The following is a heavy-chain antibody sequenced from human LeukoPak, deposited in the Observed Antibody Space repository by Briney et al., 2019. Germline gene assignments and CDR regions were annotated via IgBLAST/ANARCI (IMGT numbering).Heavy chain of an antibody. Sequence: GGSLRLSCVDSGFTFSRSWMYWVRQAPGKGLEWVANIKVDGSETYYVDSAKGRFTISRNNAKSSLYLQMDSLRVGDTAIYYCSNSLNYWGKGTLVTVSS. CDR1: GFTFSRSW. CDR2: IKVDGSET. V-gene: IGHV3-7*01. J-gene: IGHJ4*02. D-gene: IGHD2-15*01. CDR3: SNSLNY.